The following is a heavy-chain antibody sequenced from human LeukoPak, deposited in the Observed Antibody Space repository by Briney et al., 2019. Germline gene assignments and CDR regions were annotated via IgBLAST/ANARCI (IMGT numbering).Heavy chain of an antibody. J-gene: IGHJ5*02. Sequence: GGSLRLSCAASGFTFSDYYMSWIRQAPGKGLEWVSYISSSGSTIYYADSVKGRFTISKDNAKNSLYLQMNSLRAEDTAVYYCARFLSSYSSSPGPWGQGTLVTVSS. CDR2: ISSSGSTI. D-gene: IGHD6-13*01. CDR1: GFTFSDYY. V-gene: IGHV3-11*01. CDR3: ARFLSSYSSSPGP.